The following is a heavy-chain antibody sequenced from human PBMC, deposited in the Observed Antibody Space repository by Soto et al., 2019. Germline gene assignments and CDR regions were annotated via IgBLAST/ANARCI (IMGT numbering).Heavy chain of an antibody. D-gene: IGHD3-22*01. CDR2: INPNSGGT. J-gene: IGHJ4*02. V-gene: IGHV1-2*04. Sequence: QVQLVQCGAEVKKPGASVNVSCKASGYTFTGYYMHWVRQAPGQGIEWMGWINPNSGGTNYAQKFQGWVTMTWDTSVSTAYMELSRLRSDDTAVYYCARGYYYDSSGYYYFDYWGQGTLVTVSS. CDR3: ARGYYYDSSGYYYFDY. CDR1: GYTFTGYY.